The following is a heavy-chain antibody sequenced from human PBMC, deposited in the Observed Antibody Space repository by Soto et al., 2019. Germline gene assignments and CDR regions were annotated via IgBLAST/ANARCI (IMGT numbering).Heavy chain of an antibody. Sequence: GGSLRLSCLVSGFTVNTNYMYWVRQAPGRGLEWVSAMYSGGDIHYADSVKGRFPISRDTSENTLYLRMDKLRVEDTAVYFCVSRIPSWVFDYWGQGTLVTVSS. CDR2: MYSGGDI. CDR1: GFTVNTNY. V-gene: IGHV3-53*01. CDR3: VSRIPSWVFDY. D-gene: IGHD3-16*01. J-gene: IGHJ4*01.